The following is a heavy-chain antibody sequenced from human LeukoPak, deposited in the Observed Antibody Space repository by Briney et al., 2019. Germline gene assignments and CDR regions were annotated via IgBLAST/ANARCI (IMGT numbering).Heavy chain of an antibody. V-gene: IGHV4-59*12. CDR3: ARSYCTNGVCFSLMDV. CDR1: GGSISSYS. CDR2: IYYSGST. Sequence: PSETLSLTCTVSGGSISSYSWSWIRQPPGKGLEWIGYIYYSGSTNYNPSLKSRVTISVDTSKNQFSLKLSSVTAADTAVYYCARSYCTNGVCFSLMDVWGQGTTVTVSS. J-gene: IGHJ6*02. D-gene: IGHD2-8*01.